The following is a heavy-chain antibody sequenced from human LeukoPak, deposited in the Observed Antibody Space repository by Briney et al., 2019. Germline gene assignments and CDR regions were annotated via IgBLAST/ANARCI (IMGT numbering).Heavy chain of an antibody. CDR1: GGSFSGYY. D-gene: IGHD1-1*01. CDR2: INHSGST. CDR3: AGGRTVGFDP. J-gene: IGHJ5*02. V-gene: IGHV4-34*01. Sequence: SETLSLTCAVCGGSFSGYYWSWIRQPPGKGLEWIGEINHSGSTNYNPSLKSRVTISVDTSKNQFSLKLSSVTAADTAVYYCAGGRTVGFDPWGQGTLVTVSS.